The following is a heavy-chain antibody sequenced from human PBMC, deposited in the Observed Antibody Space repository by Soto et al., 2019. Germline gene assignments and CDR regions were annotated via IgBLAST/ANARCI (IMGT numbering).Heavy chain of an antibody. V-gene: IGHV3-9*01. CDR2: ISWNSGSI. CDR3: TKDIFQYQLLSDSWFDP. CDR1: GFTFDDYA. Sequence: GGSLRLSCAASGFTFDDYAMHWVRQAPGKGLEWVSGISWNSGSIGYADSVKGRFTISRDNAKNSLYLQMNSLRAEDTALYYCTKDIFQYQLLSDSWFDPWGQGTLVTVSS. J-gene: IGHJ5*02. D-gene: IGHD2-2*01.